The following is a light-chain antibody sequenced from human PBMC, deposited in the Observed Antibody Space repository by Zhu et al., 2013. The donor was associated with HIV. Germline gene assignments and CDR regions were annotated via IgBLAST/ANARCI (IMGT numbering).Light chain of an antibody. CDR1: ESVSTY. Sequence: ENVLTQSPATLSLSPGERATLSCRASESVSTYLAWYQQKPGQAPRLLIYDASTRATGIPARFSGSGSGTDFTLTISSLQSEDFAVYYCQQYNNWPPYTFGQGDQAGDQT. V-gene: IGKV3-15*01. CDR2: DAS. J-gene: IGKJ2*01. CDR3: QQYNNWPPYT.